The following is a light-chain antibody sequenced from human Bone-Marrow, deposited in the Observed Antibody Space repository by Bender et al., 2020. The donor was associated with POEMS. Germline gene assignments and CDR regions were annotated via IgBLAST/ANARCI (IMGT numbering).Light chain of an antibody. CDR2: EAI. J-gene: IGLJ3*02. Sequence: QSALTQPASVSGSPGQSITISCTGTSSDVGTYNLVSWYQQHPGKAPKLIIYEAIKRPSGVSNRFSGSKSGNTASLTISGLQTEDEADYYCCCSYGSNKWVFGGGTRLTVL. CDR1: SSDVGTYNL. CDR3: CSYGSNKWV. V-gene: IGLV2-23*01.